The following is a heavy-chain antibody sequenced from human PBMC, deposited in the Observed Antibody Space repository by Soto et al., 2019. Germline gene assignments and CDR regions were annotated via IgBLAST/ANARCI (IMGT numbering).Heavy chain of an antibody. Sequence: QVQLVQSGAEVREPGASVKVSCKTSGYTFSRYGITWVRQAPGQGLEGMGWINVNTVQTIYAMNLEDRLTITTDTSTSTAYMELRSLKSDDTAVYYCARERKWEPLPYWGQGTLVTVSS. CDR2: INVNTVQT. CDR3: ARERKWEPLPY. D-gene: IGHD1-26*01. CDR1: GYTFSRYG. V-gene: IGHV1-18*01. J-gene: IGHJ4*02.